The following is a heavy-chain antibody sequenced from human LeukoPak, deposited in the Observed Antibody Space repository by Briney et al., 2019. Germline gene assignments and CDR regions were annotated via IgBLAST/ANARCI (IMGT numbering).Heavy chain of an antibody. CDR3: ARTHPDYYYYYMDV. Sequence: NPSETLSLTCTVSGYSISSGYYWGWIRQPPGKGLEWIASIYHSGSTYYSPSLKSRVTISVDTSKNQFSLKLSSVTATDTAVYYCARTHPDYYYYYMDVWGKGTTVTVSS. J-gene: IGHJ6*03. CDR2: IYHSGST. CDR1: GYSISSGYY. V-gene: IGHV4-38-2*02.